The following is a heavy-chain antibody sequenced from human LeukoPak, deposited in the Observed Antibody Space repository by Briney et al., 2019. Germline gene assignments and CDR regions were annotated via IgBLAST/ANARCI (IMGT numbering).Heavy chain of an antibody. V-gene: IGHV3-7*01. Sequence: GGSLRLSCAASRFTVSSYWMSWVRQAPGEGLEWVANIKQDGSEKYYVDSVKGRFTISRDNAKNSLYLQMNSLRAEDTAVYYCARDNWSGFVQDLEIDYWGQGTLVTVSS. D-gene: IGHD3/OR15-3a*01. CDR2: IKQDGSEK. J-gene: IGHJ4*02. CDR3: ARDNWSGFVQDLEIDY. CDR1: RFTVSSYW.